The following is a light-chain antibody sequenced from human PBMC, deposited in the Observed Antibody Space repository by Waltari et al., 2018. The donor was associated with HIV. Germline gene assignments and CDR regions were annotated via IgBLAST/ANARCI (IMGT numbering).Light chain of an antibody. J-gene: IGLJ2*01. Sequence: QSVLTQPPSASGTPGQRVTISCSGSSSNIESNYVYWYQQLPGTAPKLLTYRNKQPPAGVPDRFSGSNSGTSASLAISGLRSEDEADYYCAAWDDSLSGPVFGGETKLTVL. CDR2: RNK. CDR1: SSNIESNY. V-gene: IGLV1-47*01. CDR3: AAWDDSLSGPV.